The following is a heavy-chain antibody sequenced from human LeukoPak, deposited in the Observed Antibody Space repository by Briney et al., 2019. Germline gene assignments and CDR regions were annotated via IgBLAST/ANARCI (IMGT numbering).Heavy chain of an antibody. J-gene: IGHJ6*02. D-gene: IGHD2-2*01. Sequence: GRPLRLSCAASGFTLSTSDMHWVRQAPGKGLEWVALMSHDGINKYHAESVMGRFTISRDDSKNTLYLQMNSLKTEDTALYYCTKVAPVCSTTDCYRSPYYGMDVWGQGTTVTVSS. CDR2: MSHDGINK. V-gene: IGHV3-30*18. CDR3: TKVAPVCSTTDCYRSPYYGMDV. CDR1: GFTLSTSD.